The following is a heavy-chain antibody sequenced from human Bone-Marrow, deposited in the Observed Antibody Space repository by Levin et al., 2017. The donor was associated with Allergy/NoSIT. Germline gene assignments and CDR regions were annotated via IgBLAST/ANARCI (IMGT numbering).Heavy chain of an antibody. D-gene: IGHD6-13*01. CDR1: GFVFRSHA. CDR2: ISYDGTNK. Sequence: PGGSLRLSCAASGFVFRSHAMHWVRQAPGKGLEWMAVISYDGTNKHHADSVRGRFTISRDNSQNTLYLDMNSLGPEDTAVYYCARVYGLGSDNSSWYNWFDPWGQGTLVTVSS. CDR3: ARVYGLGSDNSSWYNWFDP. V-gene: IGHV3-30-3*01. J-gene: IGHJ5*02.